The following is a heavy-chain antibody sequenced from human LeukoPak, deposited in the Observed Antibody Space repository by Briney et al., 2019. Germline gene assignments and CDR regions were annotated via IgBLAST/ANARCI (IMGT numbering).Heavy chain of an antibody. Sequence: SETLSLTCTVSGGSISSYYWSWIRQPPGKGLEWIGYIYNSGSTNYNPSLRSRVTISVDTSKNQFSLKLSSVTAADTAVYYCASSSGYQNWWFGPWGQGTLVTVSS. CDR2: IYNSGST. CDR3: ASSSGYQNWWFGP. V-gene: IGHV4-59*08. J-gene: IGHJ5*02. CDR1: GGSISSYY. D-gene: IGHD3-22*01.